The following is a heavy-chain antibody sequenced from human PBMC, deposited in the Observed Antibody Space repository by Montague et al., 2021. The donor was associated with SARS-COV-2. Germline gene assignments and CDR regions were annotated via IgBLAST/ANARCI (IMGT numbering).Heavy chain of an antibody. CDR1: GGSISSYY. CDR2: IYYSGST. J-gene: IGHJ3*02. CDR3: ARGSGWMGNAFDI. Sequence: SETLSPTCTVSGGSISSYYWSWIRQPPGKGLEWIGYIYYSGSTNXNPSLKRRVTISVDTSKNQFSLKLSSVTAADTAVYYCARGSGWMGNAFDIWGQGTMVTVSS. D-gene: IGHD6-19*01. V-gene: IGHV4-59*01.